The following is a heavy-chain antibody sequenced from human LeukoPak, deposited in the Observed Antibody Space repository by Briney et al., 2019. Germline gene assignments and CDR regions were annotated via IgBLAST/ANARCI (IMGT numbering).Heavy chain of an antibody. V-gene: IGHV3-48*01. J-gene: IGHJ1*01. CDR2: ISSISSTI. D-gene: IGHD6-19*01. Sequence: GGSLRLSCTASGFTFSSYSMNWVRQAPGKGLEWVSYISSISSTIYYADSVKGRFTISRDNAKNSLYLQMKSLRAEDTAVYYCARLSPSGWYGYFQQWGQGTRVTVSA. CDR3: ARLSPSGWYGYFQQ. CDR1: GFTFSSYS.